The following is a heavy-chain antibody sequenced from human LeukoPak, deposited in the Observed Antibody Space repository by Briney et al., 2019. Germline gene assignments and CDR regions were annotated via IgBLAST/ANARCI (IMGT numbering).Heavy chain of an antibody. Sequence: PGGSLRLSCTASGFTFGDYAMNWVRQAPGKGPEWVGFITSKAYGGTREYAASVKGGLTISRDDSKSIAYLQMNSLKTEDTAVYYCSRMTYCSGGSCSFDDWGQGTLVTVSS. J-gene: IGHJ4*02. CDR3: SRMTYCSGGSCSFDD. CDR2: ITSKAYGGTR. D-gene: IGHD2-15*01. CDR1: GFTFGDYA. V-gene: IGHV3-49*04.